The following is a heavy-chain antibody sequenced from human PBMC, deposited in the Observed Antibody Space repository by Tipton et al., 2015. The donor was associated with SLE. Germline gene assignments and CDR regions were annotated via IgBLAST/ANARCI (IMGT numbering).Heavy chain of an antibody. Sequence: GSLRLSCAASGFSFNDFGMSWVHQVPGKGLEWVSDITWNGGTSVYADSVKGRFTISRDNAKNSLYLQMNSLKVEDTALYYCARDHIAVAGTTLDHWGRGTLVTVSS. CDR2: ITWNGGTS. V-gene: IGHV3-20*04. D-gene: IGHD6-19*01. CDR1: GFSFNDFG. J-gene: IGHJ4*02. CDR3: ARDHIAVAGTTLDH.